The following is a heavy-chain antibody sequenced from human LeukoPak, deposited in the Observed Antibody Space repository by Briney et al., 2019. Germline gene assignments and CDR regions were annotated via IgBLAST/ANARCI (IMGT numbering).Heavy chain of an antibody. Sequence: SETLSLTCTVSTVSLSSTTYYWGWIRQHPGKGLEWIATIYYSGSTYCNPSVKIRVTISVVPSQNQFSLKLSAVTAPDSTVYFCARHESSGPYFAFDIWGQGTMVTVSS. J-gene: IGHJ3*02. V-gene: IGHV4-39*01. D-gene: IGHD3-22*01. CDR1: TVSLSSTTYY. CDR3: ARHESSGPYFAFDI. CDR2: IYYSGST.